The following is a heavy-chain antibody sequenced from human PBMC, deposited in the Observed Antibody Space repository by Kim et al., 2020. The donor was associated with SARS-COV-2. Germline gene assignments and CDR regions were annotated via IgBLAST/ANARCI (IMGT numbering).Heavy chain of an antibody. J-gene: IGHJ4*02. CDR1: GVGFSASP. Sequence: GGSLRLSCAASGVGFSASPMHWVRQASGKGLEWVAHIRRKSENYATAYAASVTGRFTISRDDSENMVYLQMNNLKTEHTDMYYCTRQTSSCHDYWGQGT. CDR3: TRQTSSCHDY. CDR2: IRRKSENYAT. D-gene: IGHD2-15*01. V-gene: IGHV3-73*01.